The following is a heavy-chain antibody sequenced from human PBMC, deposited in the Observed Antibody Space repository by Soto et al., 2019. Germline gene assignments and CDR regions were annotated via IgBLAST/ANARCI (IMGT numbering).Heavy chain of an antibody. Sequence: EVQLLESGGGLVQPGGSLRLSCAASGFTFSSYAMSWVRQAPGKGLEWVSAISGSGGTTYYADSVKGRFTFSRDNSKNTLYLQMHSRRAEDTAVYYCAKTANGWFSAFDIWGQGTMVTVSS. CDR3: AKTANGWFSAFDI. D-gene: IGHD6-19*01. V-gene: IGHV3-23*01. J-gene: IGHJ3*02. CDR2: ISGSGGTT. CDR1: GFTFSSYA.